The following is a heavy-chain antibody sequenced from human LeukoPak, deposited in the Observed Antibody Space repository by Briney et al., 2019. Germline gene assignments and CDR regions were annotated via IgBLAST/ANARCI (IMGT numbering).Heavy chain of an antibody. J-gene: IGHJ4*02. D-gene: IGHD6-19*01. CDR2: IYPCDSYT. V-gene: IGHV5-51*01. CDR1: GYSFTSYW. Sequence: GESLKISCKGSGYSFTSYWIGWVRQMPGKSLEWMGIIYPCDSYTRHSPSFQGQVTISADKSIHTAYLQWSSLKASDTAMYYCASSRSGWSFDYWGQGTLVTVSS. CDR3: ASSRSGWSFDY.